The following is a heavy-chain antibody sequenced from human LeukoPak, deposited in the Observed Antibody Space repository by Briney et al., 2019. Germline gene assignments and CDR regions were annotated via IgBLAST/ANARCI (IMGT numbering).Heavy chain of an antibody. D-gene: IGHD2-15*01. CDR1: GFTVSITY. Sequence: PGGSLRLSCAASGFTVSITYMTWVRQAPGKGLEWVSSISSSSSYIYYADSVKGRFTISSDNAKNSLYLQMNSLRAEDTAVYYCARKQTYCSGGSCYSGWFDPWGQGTLVTVSS. CDR2: ISSSSSYI. V-gene: IGHV3-21*01. CDR3: ARKQTYCSGGSCYSGWFDP. J-gene: IGHJ5*02.